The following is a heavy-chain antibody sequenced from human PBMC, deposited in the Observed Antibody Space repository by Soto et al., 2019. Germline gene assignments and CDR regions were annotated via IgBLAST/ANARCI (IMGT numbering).Heavy chain of an antibody. CDR3: ARWGTTGGLDV. V-gene: IGHV3-33*05. D-gene: IGHD3-16*01. Sequence: QVHLVESGGGVVQPGTSLRLSCVGSGFTFRSYVIHWVRQASGKGLEWVALTSYDGSNNFYGDSVKGRFTISRHNSRNTVELQMDSLRFEDTALYYCARWGTTGGLDVWGQGTLVSVSS. CDR2: TSYDGSNN. J-gene: IGHJ4*02. CDR1: GFTFRSYV.